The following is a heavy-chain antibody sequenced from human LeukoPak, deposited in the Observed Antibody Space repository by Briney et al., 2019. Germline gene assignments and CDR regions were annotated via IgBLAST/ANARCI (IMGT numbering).Heavy chain of an antibody. CDR2: ISYDGSNK. D-gene: IGHD4-17*01. CDR1: GFTFSSYG. J-gene: IGHJ4*02. V-gene: IGHV3-30*19. CDR3: AREASGDYEFDY. Sequence: GSLRLSCAASGFTFSSYGMHWVRQAPGRGLEWVAVISYDGSNKYYADSVKGRFTISRDNSKNTLYLQMNSLRAEDTAVYYCAREASGDYEFDYWGQGTLVTVSS.